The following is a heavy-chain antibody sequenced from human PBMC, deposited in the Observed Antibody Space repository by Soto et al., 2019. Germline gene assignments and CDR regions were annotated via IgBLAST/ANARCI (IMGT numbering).Heavy chain of an antibody. J-gene: IGHJ3*01. D-gene: IGHD3-3*01. CDR2: INSDGSST. CDR1: GFTFSNYW. CDR3: ARPHYLLNDFFDV. Sequence: GGSLRLSCAASGFTFSNYWMQWVRQAPGKGLEWVSRINSDGSSTSQADSVKGRFTLSRDNAKKTLYLQMSSMRAEDTAVYYCARPHYLLNDFFDVWGRGTVVTVSS. V-gene: IGHV3-74*01.